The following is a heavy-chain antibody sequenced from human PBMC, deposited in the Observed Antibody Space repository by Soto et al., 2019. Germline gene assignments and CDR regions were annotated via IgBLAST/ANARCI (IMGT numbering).Heavy chain of an antibody. V-gene: IGHV3-23*01. J-gene: IGHJ4*02. CDR3: AKSSSSWYYFDY. CDR2: ISGSGGST. CDR1: GFTFRSYA. Sequence: GCLILSCTASGFTFRSYAMSWVRQAPGKGLEWVSVISGSGGSTYYADSVKGRFTISRDNSKNTLYLPMNSLRAEDTAVYYGAKSSSSWYYFDYWGQRTLVTVSS. D-gene: IGHD6-13*01.